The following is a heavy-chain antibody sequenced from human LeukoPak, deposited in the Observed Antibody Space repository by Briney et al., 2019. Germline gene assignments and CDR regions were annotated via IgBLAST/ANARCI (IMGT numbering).Heavy chain of an antibody. J-gene: IGHJ4*02. CDR2: ISGRGGST. CDR1: GFTFNSYG. CDR3: AKRGYSGYDYYFDY. V-gene: IGHV3-23*01. Sequence: GGSLRLSCAASGFTFNSYGMSWVRQAPGRGLEWVSGISGRGGSTYYADSVKGRFTISRDSSKNTLYLQMNSLRAEDTAVYYCAKRGYSGYDYYFDYWGQGTLVTVSS. D-gene: IGHD5-12*01.